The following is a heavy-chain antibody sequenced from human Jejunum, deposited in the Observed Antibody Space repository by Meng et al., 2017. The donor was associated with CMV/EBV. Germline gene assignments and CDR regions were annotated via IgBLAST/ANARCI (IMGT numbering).Heavy chain of an antibody. J-gene: IGHJ4*02. CDR3: AREGYSYASRSYFDY. D-gene: IGHD3-16*01. Sequence: FSFSSDEMNWVRQAPGKGLEWVSHISGSGDAIYYVDSVKDRFTVSRDNARSSLYLQLNSLRPEDTAVYYCAREGYSYASRSYFDYWGQGALVTVSS. V-gene: IGHV3-48*03. CDR2: ISGSGDAI. CDR1: FSFSSDE.